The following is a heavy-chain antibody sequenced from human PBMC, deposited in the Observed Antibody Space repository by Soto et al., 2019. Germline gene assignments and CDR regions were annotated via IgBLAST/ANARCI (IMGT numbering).Heavy chain of an antibody. CDR1: GFTFSSYW. D-gene: IGHD3-3*01. CDR3: ARDSCDFWSGYCPYWYFDL. Sequence: VQLVESGGGLVQPGGSLRLSCAASGFTFSSYWMSWVRQAPGKGLEWVANIKQDGSEKYYVDSVKGRFTISRDNAKKSLYLQMNSLRAEDTAVYYCARDSCDFWSGYCPYWYFDLWGRGTLVTVSS. J-gene: IGHJ2*01. CDR2: IKQDGSEK. V-gene: IGHV3-7*03.